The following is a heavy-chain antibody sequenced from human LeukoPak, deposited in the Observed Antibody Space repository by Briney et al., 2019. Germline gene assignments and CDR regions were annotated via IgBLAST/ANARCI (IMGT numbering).Heavy chain of an antibody. J-gene: IGHJ3*02. CDR1: GGSISSGSYY. CDR2: IYTSGST. CDR3: ARDLYYYDSSGYYLWGFDI. V-gene: IGHV4-61*02. D-gene: IGHD3-22*01. Sequence: SETLSLTCTVSGGSISSGSYYWSWIRQPAGKGLEWIGRIYTSGSTNYNPSLKSRVTISVDTSKNQFSLKLSSVTAADTAVYYCARDLYYYDSSGYYLWGFDIWGQGTMVTISS.